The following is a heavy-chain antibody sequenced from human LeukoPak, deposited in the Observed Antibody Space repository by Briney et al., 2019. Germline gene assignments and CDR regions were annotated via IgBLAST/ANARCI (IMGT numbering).Heavy chain of an antibody. J-gene: IGHJ6*02. D-gene: IGHD1-26*01. CDR3: ARGRSNYYGMDV. V-gene: IGHV4-61*01. CDR2: IYYNGNT. CDR1: GASVSSGSYY. Sequence: SETLSLTCNVSGASVSSGSYYRNWIRRPPGKGLEWIGYIYYNGNTNYSPSLKSRVTMSVDTSKNLFSLKVSSVTAADTAVYYCARGRSNYYGMDVWGQGTTATVSS.